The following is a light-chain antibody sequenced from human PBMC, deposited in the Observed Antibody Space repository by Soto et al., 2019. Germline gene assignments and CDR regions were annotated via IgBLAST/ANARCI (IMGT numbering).Light chain of an antibody. J-gene: IGKJ1*01. CDR2: GAS. CDR3: QQYGSSPRT. CDR1: QSVSSSY. V-gene: IGKV3-20*01. Sequence: IGLTQSPGTLSLYTGERATLSCRASQSVSSSYLAWYQQKPGQAPRLLIYGASSRATGIPDRFSGSGSGTDFTLTISRLEPEDFAVYYCQQYGSSPRTFGQRTKV.